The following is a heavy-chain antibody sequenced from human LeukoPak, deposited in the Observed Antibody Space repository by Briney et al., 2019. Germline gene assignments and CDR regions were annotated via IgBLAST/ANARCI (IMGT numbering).Heavy chain of an antibody. J-gene: IGHJ4*02. V-gene: IGHV1-18*01. CDR2: ISAYNGNT. Sequence: ASVKVSCKASGYTFTSYAFSWVRQAPGQGLEWMGWISAYNGNTKYAQKFQGRVTMTTDTSTSTAYMEVRSLRSDDTAVYYCARDRSSSWYYFEYWGLGALVTVSS. D-gene: IGHD6-13*01. CDR3: ARDRSSSWYYFEY. CDR1: GYTFTSYA.